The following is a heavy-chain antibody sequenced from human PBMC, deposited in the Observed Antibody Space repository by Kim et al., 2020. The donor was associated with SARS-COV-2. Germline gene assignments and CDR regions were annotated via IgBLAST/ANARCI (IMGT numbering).Heavy chain of an antibody. J-gene: IGHJ6*02. D-gene: IGHD3-3*01. V-gene: IGHV3-30*02. CDR3: AKVGTVTISGYGMDV. Sequence: DSVKGRFTISRDNSKNTLYLQMNNLRAEDTAVYYCAKVGTVTISGYGMDVWGQGTTVTVSS.